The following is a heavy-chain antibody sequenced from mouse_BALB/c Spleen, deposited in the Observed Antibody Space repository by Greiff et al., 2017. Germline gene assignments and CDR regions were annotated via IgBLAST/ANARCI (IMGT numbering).Heavy chain of an antibody. CDR2: ISSGGGST. CDR3: ARHRGGYYWYFDV. CDR1: GFAFSSYD. Sequence: DVKLVESGGGLVKPGGSLKLSCAASGFAFSSYDMSWVRQTPEKRLEWVAYISSGGGSTYYPDTVKGRFTISRDNAKNTLYLQMSSLKSEDTAMYYCARHRGGYYWYFDVWGAGTTVTVSS. V-gene: IGHV5-12-1*01. J-gene: IGHJ1*01. D-gene: IGHD1-1*02.